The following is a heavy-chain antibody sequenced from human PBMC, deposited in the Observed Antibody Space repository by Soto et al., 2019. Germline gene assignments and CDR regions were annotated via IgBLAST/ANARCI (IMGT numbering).Heavy chain of an antibody. Sequence: PGGSLRLSCAASGFTFNNFGMNWVRQAPGKGLEWVSYISSSSSTIYYADSVKGRFTISRDNAKNSLYLQMSSLSAEDTAVYYCARGYSSGWYSWFDPWGQGTLVTV. J-gene: IGHJ5*02. D-gene: IGHD6-19*01. CDR3: ARGYSSGWYSWFDP. CDR1: GFTFNNFG. V-gene: IGHV3-48*01. CDR2: ISSSSSTI.